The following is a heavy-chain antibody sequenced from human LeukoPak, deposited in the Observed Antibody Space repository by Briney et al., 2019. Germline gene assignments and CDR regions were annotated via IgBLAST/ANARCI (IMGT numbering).Heavy chain of an antibody. J-gene: IGHJ4*02. V-gene: IGHV3-23*01. CDR1: GFTFSNAW. D-gene: IGHD2-2*01. CDR3: AKDRKGIVVVPAAFDY. Sequence: GGSLRLSCAASGFTFSNAWMSWVRQAPGKGLEWVSAISGSGGSTYYADSVKGRFTISRDNSKNTLYLQMNSLRAEDTAVYYCAKDRKGIVVVPAAFDYWGQGTLVTVSS. CDR2: ISGSGGST.